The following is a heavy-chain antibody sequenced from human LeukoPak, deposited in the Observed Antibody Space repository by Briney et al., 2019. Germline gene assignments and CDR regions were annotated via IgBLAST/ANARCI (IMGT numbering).Heavy chain of an antibody. J-gene: IGHJ4*02. V-gene: IGHV3-30*18. CDR2: ISYDGSNK. D-gene: IGHD3-10*01. CDR1: GFTFSSYG. Sequence: HPGGSLRLSCAASGFTFSSYGMHWVRQAPGKGLERVAVISYDGSNKYYADSVKGRFTISRDNSKNTLYLQMNSLRAEDTAVYYCAKPYYYGSGSYYNEAGDYWGQGTLVTVSS. CDR3: AKPYYYGSGSYYNEAGDY.